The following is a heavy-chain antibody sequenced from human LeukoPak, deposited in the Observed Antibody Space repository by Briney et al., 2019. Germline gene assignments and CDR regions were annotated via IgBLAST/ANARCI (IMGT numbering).Heavy chain of an antibody. V-gene: IGHV3-30*02. CDR3: ANSDPLSWLWYGDFDY. Sequence: GGSLRLSCAASGFTFSSYGMHWVRQAPGKGLEWVAFIRYDGSNKYYADSVKGRFTISRDNSKNTLYLQMNSLRAEDTAVYYCANSDPLSWLWYGDFDYWGQGTLVTVSS. CDR2: IRYDGSNK. J-gene: IGHJ4*02. D-gene: IGHD3-10*01. CDR1: GFTFSSYG.